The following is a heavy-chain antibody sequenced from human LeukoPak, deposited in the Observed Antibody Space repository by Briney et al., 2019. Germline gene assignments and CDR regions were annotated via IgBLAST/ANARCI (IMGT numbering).Heavy chain of an antibody. D-gene: IGHD5-12*01. V-gene: IGHV4-59*08. Sequence: RTSETLSLTCTVSGGSISSYYWSWIRQPPGKGLEWIGYIYYSGSTNYNPSLKSRVTISVDTSKNQFSLKLSSVTAADTAVYYCARCRGYSGYVPFDYWGQGTLVTVSS. CDR2: IYYSGST. CDR3: ARCRGYSGYVPFDY. CDR1: GGSISSYY. J-gene: IGHJ4*02.